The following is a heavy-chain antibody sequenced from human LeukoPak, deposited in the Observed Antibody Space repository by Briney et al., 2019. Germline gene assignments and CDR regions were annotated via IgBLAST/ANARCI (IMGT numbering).Heavy chain of an antibody. V-gene: IGHV1-69*01. D-gene: IGHD3-10*01. CDR2: IIPMFRTT. CDR3: ARRVRRGVLHPAHYYYYYVMDV. J-gene: IGHJ6*04. Sequence: SVKVSCKSSGGTFSSYAISWVRQAPGQGLEWMGGIIPMFRTTNYAQKFQGRVTITADESTSTAYMELSSLRSEDTAVYYCARRVRRGVLHPAHYYYYYVMDVWGKGTTISV. CDR1: GGTFSSYA.